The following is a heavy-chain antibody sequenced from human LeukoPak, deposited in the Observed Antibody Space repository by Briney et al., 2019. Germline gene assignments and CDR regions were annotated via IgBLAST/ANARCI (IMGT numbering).Heavy chain of an antibody. V-gene: IGHV3-7*01. Sequence: PGGSLRLSCVASGFTFSSYWMSWVRQVPGKGLEWVANIKQDGSEIYYVDSVKGRFTISRDNAKNSLFLQMNSLRADDTAVYYCARDKVSGPTLLDYWGQGTLVTVSS. CDR3: ARDKVSGPTLLDY. CDR2: IKQDGSEI. D-gene: IGHD3-10*01. J-gene: IGHJ4*02. CDR1: GFTFSSYW.